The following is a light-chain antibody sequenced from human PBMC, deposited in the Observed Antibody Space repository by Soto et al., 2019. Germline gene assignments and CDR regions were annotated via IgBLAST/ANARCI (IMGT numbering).Light chain of an antibody. CDR3: LRYNDWPLT. J-gene: IGKJ1*01. CDR2: GAS. Sequence: EIVMTQSPATLSVSPGERDTLSCGASQSAGSNLAWYQYKPGQAPRLLIYGASTRATGIPVRFSGSGSGTEFTLTISSLQSEDFAVYYCLRYNDWPLTFDQGTKVEI. V-gene: IGKV3-15*01. CDR1: QSAGSN.